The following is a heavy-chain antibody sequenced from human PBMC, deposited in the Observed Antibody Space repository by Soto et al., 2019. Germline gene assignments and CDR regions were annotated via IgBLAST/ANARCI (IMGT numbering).Heavy chain of an antibody. D-gene: IGHD3-16*02. CDR2: IIPIFDTP. Sequence: QVQLVQSGAEMREPGSAVRVSCKASGGTFNMYAMNWVRQAPGQGLEWMAGIIPIFDTPRYSQQFQGRVTMTVDESTRTAYMELTSLRAEDTAIYYCARSIGSGGVIGGFDYWGQGTLVTVAS. CDR3: ARSIGSGGVIGGFDY. V-gene: IGHV1-69*01. CDR1: GGTFNMYA. J-gene: IGHJ4*02.